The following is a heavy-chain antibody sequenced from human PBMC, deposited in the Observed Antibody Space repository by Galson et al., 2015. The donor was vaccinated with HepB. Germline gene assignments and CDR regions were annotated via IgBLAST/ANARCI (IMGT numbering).Heavy chain of an antibody. J-gene: IGHJ3*02. CDR2: VYYSGSGNT. V-gene: IGHV4-59*02. CDR1: GGSVNSYY. D-gene: IGHD3-22*01. CDR3: ARGGTMMQI. Sequence: ETLSLTCTVSGGSVNSYYWSWIRQTPGKGLKGLEWIGYVYYSGSGNTNYNPSLKSRVTISVDTSKNQFSLNLNSMTAADTAVYYCARGGTMMQIWGQRTMVTVSS.